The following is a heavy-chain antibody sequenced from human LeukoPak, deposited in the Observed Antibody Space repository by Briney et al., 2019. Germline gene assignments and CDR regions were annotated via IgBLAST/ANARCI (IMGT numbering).Heavy chain of an antibody. V-gene: IGHV3-30-3*01. J-gene: IGHJ4*02. CDR2: ISYDGSNK. Sequence: GGSLRLSCAASGFTFSSYAMHWVRQAPGKGLEWVAVISYDGSNKYYADSVKGRFTISRDNAKNSLYLQMNSLRAEDTALYYCAKAFSGSWYYYDSSGYYFDYWGQGTLVTVSS. CDR3: AKAFSGSWYYYDSSGYYFDY. CDR1: GFTFSSYA. D-gene: IGHD3-22*01.